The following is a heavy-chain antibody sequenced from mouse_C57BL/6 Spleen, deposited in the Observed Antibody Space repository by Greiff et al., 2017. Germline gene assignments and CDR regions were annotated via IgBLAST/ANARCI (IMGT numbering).Heavy chain of an antibody. V-gene: IGHV5-9-1*02. Sequence: EVHLVESGEGLVKPGGSLKLSCAASGFTFSSYAMSWVRQTPEKRLEWVAYISSGGDYIYYADTVKGRFTISRDNARNTLYLQMSSLKSEDTAMYYCTREDGFYWYFDVWGTGTTVTVSS. J-gene: IGHJ1*03. CDR3: TREDGFYWYFDV. CDR2: ISSGGDYI. D-gene: IGHD1-1*01. CDR1: GFTFSSYA.